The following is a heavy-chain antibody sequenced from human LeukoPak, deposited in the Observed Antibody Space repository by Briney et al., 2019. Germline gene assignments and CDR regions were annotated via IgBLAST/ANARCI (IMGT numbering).Heavy chain of an antibody. Sequence: GASVKVSCKASGGTLSSYAISWVRQAPGQGLEWMGGIIPIFGTANYAQKFQGRVTITADESTSTAYMELSSLRSEDTAVYYCASFSSGWYFTYYYGMDVWGQGTTVTVSS. CDR1: GGTLSSYA. CDR3: ASFSSGWYFTYYYGMDV. J-gene: IGHJ6*02. CDR2: IIPIFGTA. D-gene: IGHD6-19*01. V-gene: IGHV1-69*13.